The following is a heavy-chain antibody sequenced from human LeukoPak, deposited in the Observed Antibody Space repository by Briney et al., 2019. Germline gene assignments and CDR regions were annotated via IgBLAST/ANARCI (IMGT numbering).Heavy chain of an antibody. CDR2: INSDGSTT. V-gene: IGHV3-74*01. D-gene: IGHD6-13*01. CDR3: AKRWDYFDY. CDR1: GFTFSSYW. Sequence: GGSLRLSCGASGFTFSSYWMHWVRQAPGKGLVWISRINSDGSTTSYADSVKGRFTISRDNSKNTLYLQMNSLRAEDTAVYYCAKRWDYFDYWGQGTLVTVSS. J-gene: IGHJ4*02.